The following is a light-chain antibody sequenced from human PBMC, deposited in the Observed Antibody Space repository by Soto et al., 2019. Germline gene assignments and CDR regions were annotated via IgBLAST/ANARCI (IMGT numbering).Light chain of an antibody. CDR1: QTVSSY. CDR2: DAS. V-gene: IGKV3-11*01. Sequence: MALTPSPAPLSFPPGERATLSCRASQTVSSYLAWYQQKPGQAPRLLIYDASNRDTGIPARFSGSGSGTEFTLTISSLDPEDFAVYYCQQRSNWPTFGQGTKVDIK. J-gene: IGKJ1*01. CDR3: QQRSNWPT.